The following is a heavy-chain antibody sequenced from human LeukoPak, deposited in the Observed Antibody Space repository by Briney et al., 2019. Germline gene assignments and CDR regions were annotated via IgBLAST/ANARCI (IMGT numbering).Heavy chain of an antibody. CDR2: NSGSGGST. CDR1: GFTFSSYA. CDR3: AKDNLIAGVLWFYYMDV. J-gene: IGHJ6*03. Sequence: PGGSLRLSCAASGFTFSSYAMSWVRQAPGKGLEWVSANSGSGGSTYYADSVKGRFTISRDNSKNTLYLQMNSPRAEDTAVYYCAKDNLIAGVLWFYYMDVWGKGTTVTVSS. D-gene: IGHD3-10*01. V-gene: IGHV3-23*01.